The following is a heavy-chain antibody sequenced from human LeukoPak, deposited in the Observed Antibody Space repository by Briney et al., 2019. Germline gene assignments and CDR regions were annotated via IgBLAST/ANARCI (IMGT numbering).Heavy chain of an antibody. CDR2: IYTSGST. CDR1: GGSISSYY. J-gene: IGHJ4*02. D-gene: IGHD6-13*01. Sequence: KPSETLSLTCTVSGGSISSYYWSWIRQPAGKGLEWIGRIYTSGSTNYNPSLKSRVTMSVDTSKNQFSLKPSSVTAADTAVYYCARDHSSSWYSLPGYWGQGTLVTVSS. CDR3: ARDHSSSWYSLPGY. V-gene: IGHV4-4*07.